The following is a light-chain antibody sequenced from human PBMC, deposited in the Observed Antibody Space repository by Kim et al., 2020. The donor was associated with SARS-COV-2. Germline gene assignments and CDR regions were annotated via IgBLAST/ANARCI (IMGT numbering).Light chain of an antibody. J-gene: IGKJ1*01. Sequence: EIVLTQSPATLSLSPGERATLSCRASQSVITSLAWYQQKPGQAPRLLIYDASNRATGIPARFSGSGSGTDFTLTISSLEPEDFAVYYCQHRSSWPRTFGQGTKVDIK. CDR2: DAS. CDR1: QSVITS. V-gene: IGKV3-11*01. CDR3: QHRSSWPRT.